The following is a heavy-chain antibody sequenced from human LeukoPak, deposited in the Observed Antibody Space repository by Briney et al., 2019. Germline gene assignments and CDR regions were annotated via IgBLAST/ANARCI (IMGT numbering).Heavy chain of an antibody. D-gene: IGHD1-26*01. V-gene: IGHV4-34*01. CDR2: INHSGST. CDR3: ARSSPWDNWFDP. CDR1: GGSFSGYY. J-gene: IGHJ5*02. Sequence: SETLSLTCAVYGGSFSGYYWSWIRQPPGKGLEWIGEINHSGSTNYNPPLKSRVTISVDTSKNQFSLKLSSVTAAGTAVYYCARSSPWDNWFDPWGQGTLVTVSS.